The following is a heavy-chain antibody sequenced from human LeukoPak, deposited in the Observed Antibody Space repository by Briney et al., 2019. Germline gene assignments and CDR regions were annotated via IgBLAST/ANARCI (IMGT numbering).Heavy chain of an antibody. D-gene: IGHD1-26*01. CDR2: IYSGGST. J-gene: IGHJ4*02. CDR1: GFTVSSNY. CDR3: ARAGYYSHYFDY. Sequence: GGSLRLSCAASGFTVSSNYMSWVRQAPGKGLEWVSVIYSGGSTYYADSVKGRFTISRDNSKNTLYLQMNSLRAEDTAVYYCARAGYYSHYFDYWGQGTLVTVSS. V-gene: IGHV3-53*01.